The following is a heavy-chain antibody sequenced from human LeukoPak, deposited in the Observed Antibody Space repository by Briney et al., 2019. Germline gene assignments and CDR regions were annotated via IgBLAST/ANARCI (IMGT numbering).Heavy chain of an antibody. V-gene: IGHV6-1*01. D-gene: IGHD3-22*01. CDR1: GDSVSSNSAA. CDR3: ARDRRGYYYDSHAFDI. Sequence: ASQTLSLTCAISGDSVSSNSAALNWMRQSPSRGLEWLGRTYYRSKWYNDYAVSVKSRITINPDTSKNQFSLQLNSVTPEDTAVYYCARDRRGYYYDSHAFDIWGQGTMVSVSS. J-gene: IGHJ3*02. CDR2: TYYRSKWYN.